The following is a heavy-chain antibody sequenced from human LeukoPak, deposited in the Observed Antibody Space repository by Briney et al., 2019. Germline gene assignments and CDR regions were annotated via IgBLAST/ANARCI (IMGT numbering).Heavy chain of an antibody. Sequence: ASVKVSCKASGYTFASYDINWVRQATGQGLEWMGWMNPNSGNTGYAQKFQGRVTMTRNTSISTAYMELSSLRSEDTAVYYCARGLRAGYYYGMDVWGQGTTVTVSS. CDR1: GYTFASYD. V-gene: IGHV1-8*01. CDR3: ARGLRAGYYYGMDV. D-gene: IGHD3-3*01. CDR2: MNPNSGNT. J-gene: IGHJ6*02.